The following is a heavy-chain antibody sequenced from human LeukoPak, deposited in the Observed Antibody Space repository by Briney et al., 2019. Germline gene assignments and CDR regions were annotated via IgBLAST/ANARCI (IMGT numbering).Heavy chain of an antibody. CDR2: IGDSGVSA. V-gene: IGHV3-23*01. J-gene: IGHJ4*02. CDR3: AKGDGSTYVTHFDF. CDR1: GFTFRSCA. Sequence: GGSLRLSCAASGFTFRSCAMHWVRQAPGKGLEWVSGIGDSGVSAFYTHSVKGRFTISGDNSKNTLYLQMSSLRAEDTAVYYCAKGDGSTYVTHFDFWGQGTLVSVSS. D-gene: IGHD5-18*01.